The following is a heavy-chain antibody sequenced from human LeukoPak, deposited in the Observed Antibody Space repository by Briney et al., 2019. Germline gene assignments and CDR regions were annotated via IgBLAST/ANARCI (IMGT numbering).Heavy chain of an antibody. CDR1: GFTFSNYW. V-gene: IGHV3-7*01. CDR2: IHQHGNEK. J-gene: IGHJ4*02. Sequence: GGSLRLSCAASGFTFSNYWMSWVRQAPGKGLEWVASIHQHGNEKYFVDSVRGRFTISRDNAKNSLYLQMSSLRAEDTAVYYCAALNGPLFEYWGQGTLVTVSS. D-gene: IGHD2-8*01. CDR3: AALNGPLFEY.